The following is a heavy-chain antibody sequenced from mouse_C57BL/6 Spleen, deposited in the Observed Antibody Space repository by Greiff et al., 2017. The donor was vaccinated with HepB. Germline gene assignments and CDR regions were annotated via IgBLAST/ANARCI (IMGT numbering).Heavy chain of an antibody. CDR1: GYTFTSYG. Sequence: VQLQQSGAELARPGASVKLSCKASGYTFTSYGISWVKQRTGQGLEWIGEIYPRSGNTYYNEKFKGKATLTADKSSSTAYMELRSLTSEDSAVSFCARMRGYDYDAEYYFDYWGQGTTLTVSS. J-gene: IGHJ2*01. D-gene: IGHD2-4*01. V-gene: IGHV1-81*01. CDR2: IYPRSGNT. CDR3: ARMRGYDYDAEYYFDY.